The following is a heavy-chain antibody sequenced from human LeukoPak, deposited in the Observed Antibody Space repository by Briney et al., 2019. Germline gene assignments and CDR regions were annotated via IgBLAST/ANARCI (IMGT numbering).Heavy chain of an antibody. Sequence: GRSLRLSCAASGFTFSSYAMHWARQAPGKGLEWVAVISYDGSNKYYADSVKGRFTISRDNSKNTLYLQMNSLRAEDTAVYYCARDEINYDFWSGYLAALGYWGQGTLVTVSS. J-gene: IGHJ4*02. CDR1: GFTFSSYA. V-gene: IGHV3-30*01. D-gene: IGHD3-3*01. CDR3: ARDEINYDFWSGYLAALGY. CDR2: ISYDGSNK.